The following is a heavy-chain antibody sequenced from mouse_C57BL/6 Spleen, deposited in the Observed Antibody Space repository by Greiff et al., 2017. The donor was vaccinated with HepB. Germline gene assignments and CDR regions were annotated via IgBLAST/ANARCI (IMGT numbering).Heavy chain of an antibody. CDR3: ARGGVTTTAVDY. J-gene: IGHJ2*01. V-gene: IGHV1-53*01. Sequence: VQLQQSGTELVKPGASVKLSCKASGYTFTSYWMHWVKQRPGQGLEWIGNINPSNGGTNYDEKFKSKATLTVDKSSSTAYLQLSSLTSEDSAVYDCARGGVTTTAVDYWGQGTTLTVSS. CDR2: INPSNGGT. CDR1: GYTFTSYW. D-gene: IGHD2-2*01.